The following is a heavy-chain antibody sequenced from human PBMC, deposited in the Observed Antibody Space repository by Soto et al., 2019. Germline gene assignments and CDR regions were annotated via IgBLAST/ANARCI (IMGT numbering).Heavy chain of an antibody. D-gene: IGHD3-22*01. CDR2: INPNSGGT. Sequence: QVQLVQSGAEVKKPGASVKVSCKASGYTFTGYYMHWVRQAPGQGLEWMGWINPNSGGTNYAQKFQGCVTMSRDTSISTAYMELSRLRSDDRPVYYCAREGYYDSSGSRPYYFDYWGQGTLVTVSS. V-gene: IGHV1-2*04. CDR1: GYTFTGYY. J-gene: IGHJ4*02. CDR3: AREGYYDSSGSRPYYFDY.